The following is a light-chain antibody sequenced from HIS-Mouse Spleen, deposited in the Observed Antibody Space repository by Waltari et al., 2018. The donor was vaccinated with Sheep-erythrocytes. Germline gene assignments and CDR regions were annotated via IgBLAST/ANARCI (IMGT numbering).Light chain of an antibody. Sequence: SYELTPPPSVSVSPGHTARITCSGDALPKKSAYLYQQKSGQAPVLVIYEDSKRPSGIPERFSGSSSGTMATLTISGAQVEDDADYYCYSTDSSGNHWVFGGGTKLTVL. CDR3: YSTDSSGNHWV. CDR1: ALPKKS. J-gene: IGLJ3*02. V-gene: IGLV3-10*01. CDR2: EDS.